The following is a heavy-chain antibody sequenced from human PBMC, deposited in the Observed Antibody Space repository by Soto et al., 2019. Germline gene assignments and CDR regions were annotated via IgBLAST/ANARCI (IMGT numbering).Heavy chain of an antibody. CDR2: MNPNSGNT. CDR3: ARAYSGSDYYFDY. Sequence: ASVEVSCKASGYTFTSYDINWVRQATGQGLEWMGWMNPNSGNTGYAQKFQGRVTMTRNTSISTAYMELSSLRSEDTAVYYCARAYSGSDYYFDYWGQGTLVTVSS. CDR1: GYTFTSYD. D-gene: IGHD3-10*01. J-gene: IGHJ4*02. V-gene: IGHV1-8*01.